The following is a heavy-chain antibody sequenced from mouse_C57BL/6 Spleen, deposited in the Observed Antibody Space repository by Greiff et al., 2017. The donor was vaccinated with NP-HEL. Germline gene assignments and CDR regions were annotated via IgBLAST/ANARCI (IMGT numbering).Heavy chain of an antibody. CDR1: GYSITSGYY. D-gene: IGHD2-5*01. Sequence: EVKLQESGPGLVKPSQSLSLTCSVTGYSITSGYYWNWIRQFPGNKLEWMGYISYDGSNNYNPSLKNRISITRDTSKNQFFLKLNSVTTEDTATYYCARDKNYSNSWYFDVWGTGTTVTVSS. CDR3: ARDKNYSNSWYFDV. V-gene: IGHV3-6*01. CDR2: ISYDGSN. J-gene: IGHJ1*03.